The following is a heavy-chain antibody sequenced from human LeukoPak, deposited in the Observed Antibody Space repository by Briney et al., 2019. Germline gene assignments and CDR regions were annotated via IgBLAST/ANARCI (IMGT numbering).Heavy chain of an antibody. Sequence: PGGSLRLSCAASGFTFSSYGMHWVRQAPGKGLEWVAFIRYDGSIKYYADSVKGRFTISRDNSKNTLYLQMNSLRAEDTAVYYCARDRYPLAVAPTGDAFDIWGQGTMVTVSS. V-gene: IGHV3-30*02. J-gene: IGHJ3*02. D-gene: IGHD6-19*01. CDR2: IRYDGSIK. CDR1: GFTFSSYG. CDR3: ARDRYPLAVAPTGDAFDI.